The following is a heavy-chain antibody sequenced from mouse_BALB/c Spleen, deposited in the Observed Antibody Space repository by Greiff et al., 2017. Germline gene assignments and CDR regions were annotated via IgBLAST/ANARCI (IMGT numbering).Heavy chain of an antibody. CDR3: ARATGNFYYFDY. D-gene: IGHD2-1*01. CDR2: INPGRGGT. Sequence: QVQLQQSGAELVRPWTSVTVSCTASGYAFTNYLIEWVKQRPGQGLEWIGVINPGRGGTNYNEKFKGKTTLTADKSSSTAYMQLSSLTSDDSAVYFCARATGNFYYFDYWGQGTTVTVSS. CDR1: GYAFTNYL. V-gene: IGHV1-54*01. J-gene: IGHJ2*01.